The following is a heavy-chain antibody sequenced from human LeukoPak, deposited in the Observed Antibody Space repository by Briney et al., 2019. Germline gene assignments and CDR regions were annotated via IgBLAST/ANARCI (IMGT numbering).Heavy chain of an antibody. CDR1: GFTFNNYA. D-gene: IGHD6-13*01. CDR3: ARDRGSWYNDY. J-gene: IGHJ4*02. Sequence: GGSLRLSCAASGFTFNNYAMHWVRQAPGKGLEWVAVISYDGSNKYYADSVKGRFTISRDNSKNTLYLQMNSLRAEDTAVYYCARDRGSWYNDYWGQGTLVTVSS. V-gene: IGHV3-30-3*01. CDR2: ISYDGSNK.